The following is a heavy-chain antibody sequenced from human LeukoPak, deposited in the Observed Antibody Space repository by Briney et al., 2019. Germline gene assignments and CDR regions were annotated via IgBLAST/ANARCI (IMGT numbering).Heavy chain of an antibody. J-gene: IGHJ4*02. CDR3: ARGHTDMVRGVTPLGY. D-gene: IGHD3-10*01. Sequence: PGGSLRLSCAASGFTFSSYSMNWVRQAPGKGLEWVSSISSSSSYIYYADSVKGRFTISRDNAKNSLYLQMNSLRAEDTAVYYCARGHTDMVRGVTPLGYWGQGTLATVSS. CDR2: ISSSSSYI. V-gene: IGHV3-21*01. CDR1: GFTFSSYS.